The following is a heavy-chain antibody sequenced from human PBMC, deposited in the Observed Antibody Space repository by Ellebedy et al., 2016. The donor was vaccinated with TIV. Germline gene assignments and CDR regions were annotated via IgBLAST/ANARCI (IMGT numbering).Heavy chain of an antibody. CDR2: VFYSGSP. D-gene: IGHD3-22*01. CDR3: ASLNYYYDSSGYYYCFDF. Sequence: SETLSLTCTVSGGSIRSSNYFWGWIRQPPGKGLEWIGSVFYSGSPYYNPSLKSRVTMSVDTSNNQFSLKLSSVTAADTAVYYCASLNYYYDSSGYYYCFDFWGQGTLVTVS. CDR1: GGSIRSSNYF. V-gene: IGHV4-39*07. J-gene: IGHJ4*02.